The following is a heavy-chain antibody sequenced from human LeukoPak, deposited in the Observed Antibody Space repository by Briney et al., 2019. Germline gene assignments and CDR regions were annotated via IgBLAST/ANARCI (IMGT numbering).Heavy chain of an antibody. Sequence: EASVKVSCKASGYTFTSYGITWVRQASGQGLEWMGWISAYNGDTNYAQKLQGRVTMTTDTSTSTAYMELRSLRSDDTAVYYCASLKNYYDSSGNLVTDAFDIWGQGTMVTVSS. D-gene: IGHD3-22*01. CDR1: GYTFTSYG. J-gene: IGHJ3*02. CDR2: ISAYNGDT. V-gene: IGHV1-18*01. CDR3: ASLKNYYDSSGNLVTDAFDI.